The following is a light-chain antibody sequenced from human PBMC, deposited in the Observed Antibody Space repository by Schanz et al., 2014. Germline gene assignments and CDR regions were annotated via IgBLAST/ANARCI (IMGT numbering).Light chain of an antibody. CDR1: SSDVGAYNL. V-gene: IGLV2-8*01. CDR2: AVT. Sequence: QSVLTQPPSASGSPGQSVTISCTGTSSDVGAYNLVSWYQHHPGKAPKLMLYAVTRRPSGVPDRFSGSKSGNTASLTVSGLQADDEADYYCCSYAGRSLIFGGGTQLTVL. J-gene: IGLJ7*01. CDR3: CSYAGRSLI.